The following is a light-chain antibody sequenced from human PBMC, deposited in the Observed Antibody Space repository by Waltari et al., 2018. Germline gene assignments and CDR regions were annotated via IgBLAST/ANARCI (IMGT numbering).Light chain of an antibody. CDR1: SGHSSYA. J-gene: IGLJ2*01. V-gene: IGLV4-69*01. CDR3: QTWGTAYVV. CDR2: LNSDGSH. Sequence: QLVLTQSPSASASLGASVKLTCTLSSGHSSYAIACHQQQPEKGPRYLLKLNSDGSHSKGDGIPDRFSGASSGAERYLTISSLQSEDEADYYCQTWGTAYVVFGGGTKLTVL.